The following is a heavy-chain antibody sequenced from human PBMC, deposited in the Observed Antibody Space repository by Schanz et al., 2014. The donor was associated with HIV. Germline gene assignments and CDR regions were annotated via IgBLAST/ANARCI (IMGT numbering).Heavy chain of an antibody. D-gene: IGHD3-22*01. J-gene: IGHJ4*02. CDR3: ARLRTYDSADY. CDR1: GGSISSSSYY. V-gene: IGHV4-39*01. CDR2: IYYSDST. Sequence: QVQLQQWGAGQLKISETLSLTCAVYGGSISSSSYYWGWIRRPPGRGLEYIGHIYYSDSTYYNPSLETRVTIPLDTPKNQFFRKLSSVTAADTAVYYCARLRTYDSADYWGQGTLVTVSS.